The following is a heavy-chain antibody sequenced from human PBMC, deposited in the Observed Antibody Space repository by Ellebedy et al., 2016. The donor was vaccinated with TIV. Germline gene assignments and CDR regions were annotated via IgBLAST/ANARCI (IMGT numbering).Heavy chain of an antibody. D-gene: IGHD3-22*01. CDR1: GFTFYSHA. CDR2: ISAGGDST. CDR3: VKLDSSGYYYGRLDY. Sequence: GGSLRLSCAGSGFTFYSHAMCWVRQPPGKGLEWVSVISAGGDSTEYGDSVKGRFTISRDNSKNTLYRQMNSLRVEDTAVYYCVKLDSSGYYYGRLDYWGQGTLVTVSS. J-gene: IGHJ4*02. V-gene: IGHV3-23*01.